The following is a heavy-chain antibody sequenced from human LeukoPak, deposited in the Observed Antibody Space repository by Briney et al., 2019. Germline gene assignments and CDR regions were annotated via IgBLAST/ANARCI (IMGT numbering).Heavy chain of an antibody. CDR3: ARLELDDKDTRGIDY. V-gene: IGHV1-18*01. Sequence: ASVKVSCKASGYTLTSYGISWVRQAPGQGLEWMGWISAYNGNTNYAQKLQGRVTMTTDTSTSTAYMELRSLRSDDTAVYYCARLELDDKDTRGIDYWGQGTLVAVSS. CDR2: ISAYNGNT. D-gene: IGHD1-26*01. CDR1: GYTLTSYG. J-gene: IGHJ4*02.